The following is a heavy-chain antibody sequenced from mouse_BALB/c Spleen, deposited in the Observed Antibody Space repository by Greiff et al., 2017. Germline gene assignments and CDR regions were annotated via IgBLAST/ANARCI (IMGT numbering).Heavy chain of an antibody. CDR3: ARSSSLYYGSSPYYFDY. V-gene: IGHV1-69*02. D-gene: IGHD1-1*01. J-gene: IGHJ2*01. CDR1: GYTFTSYW. CDR2: IDPSDSYT. Sequence: QVQLKQPGAELVKPGASVKLSCKASGYTFTSYWMHWVKQRPGQGLEWIGEIDPSDSYTNYNQKFKGKATLTVDKSSSTAYMQLSSLTSEDSAVYYCARSSSLYYGSSPYYFDYWGQGTTLTVSS.